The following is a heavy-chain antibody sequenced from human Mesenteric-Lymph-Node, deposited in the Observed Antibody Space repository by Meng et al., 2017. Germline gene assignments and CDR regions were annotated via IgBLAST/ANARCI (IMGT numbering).Heavy chain of an antibody. D-gene: IGHD2-21*01. V-gene: IGHV4-39*01. Sequence: QLQESGPGLLKPSETLSLTCTVYGGSISSSRHYWGWIRQPPGKGLEWIGSIYYSGSTYYNPSLRSRVTMSLDTSKNRFSLKLSSVTATDTAVYYCASFDHIPRRNYFDYWGQGTLVTVSS. CDR2: IYYSGST. CDR1: GGSISSSRHY. CDR3: ASFDHIPRRNYFDY. J-gene: IGHJ4*02.